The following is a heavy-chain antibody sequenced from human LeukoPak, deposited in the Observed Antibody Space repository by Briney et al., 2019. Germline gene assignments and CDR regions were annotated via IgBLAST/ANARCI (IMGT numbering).Heavy chain of an antibody. CDR1: GYSISSGYY. J-gene: IGHJ4*02. Sequence: SETLSLTCTVSGYSISSGYYWGWIRQPPGKGLEWIGSIYHSGSTYYNPSLKSRVTISVDTSKNQFSLKLSSVTAADTAVYYCARVRGSYFSYWGQGTLVTVSS. CDR3: ARVRGSYFSY. CDR2: IYHSGST. V-gene: IGHV4-38-2*02. D-gene: IGHD1-26*01.